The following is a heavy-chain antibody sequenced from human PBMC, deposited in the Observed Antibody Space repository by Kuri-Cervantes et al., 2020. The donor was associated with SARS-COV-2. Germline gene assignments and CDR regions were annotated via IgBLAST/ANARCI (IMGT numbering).Heavy chain of an antibody. Sequence: ASVKVSCKASGYTFNNYGISWVRQAPGQGLEWMGWISAHNGNTNYAQKVQGRVTMTTDRSTNTAYMELRSLRSDDTAVYYCARDIYSPNCSSTSCPYYYYYYGMDVWGQGTTVTVSS. V-gene: IGHV1-18*01. CDR2: ISAHNGNT. CDR3: ARDIYSPNCSSTSCPYYYYYYGMDV. D-gene: IGHD2-2*01. CDR1: GYTFNNYG. J-gene: IGHJ6*02.